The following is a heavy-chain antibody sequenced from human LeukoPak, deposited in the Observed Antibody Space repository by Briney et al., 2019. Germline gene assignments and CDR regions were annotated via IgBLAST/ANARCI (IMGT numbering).Heavy chain of an antibody. CDR3: ARDRDIVATITGFNWFDP. Sequence: ASVKVSCKASGGTFSSYAISWVRQAPGQGLEWMGRIIPILGIANYAQKFQGRVTITADKSTSTAYMELSSLRSEDTAVYYCARDRDIVATITGFNWFDPWGQGTLVTVSS. D-gene: IGHD5-12*01. V-gene: IGHV1-69*04. CDR1: GGTFSSYA. J-gene: IGHJ5*02. CDR2: IIPILGIA.